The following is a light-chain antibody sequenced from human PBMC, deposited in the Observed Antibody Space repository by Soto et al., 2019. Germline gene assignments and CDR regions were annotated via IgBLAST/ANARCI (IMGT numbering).Light chain of an antibody. CDR3: TSYTSSGSLVV. CDR2: DVS. V-gene: IGLV2-14*01. CDR1: SSDVGGYNF. J-gene: IGLJ2*01. Sequence: QSALTQPASVSGSPGQSITISCTGTSSDVGGYNFVSWYQHHPGKAPKLMIYDVSDRPSGVSNRFSASKSGNTASLTISGLQAEDEADYYCTSYTSSGSLVVFGGGTKLTVL.